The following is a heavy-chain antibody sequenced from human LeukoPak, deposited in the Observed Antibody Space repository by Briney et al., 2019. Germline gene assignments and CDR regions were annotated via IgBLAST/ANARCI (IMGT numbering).Heavy chain of an antibody. CDR3: ARGKINGLLWFGGPIDY. D-gene: IGHD3-10*01. V-gene: IGHV1-46*01. CDR2: INPSGGST. CDR1: GYTFTSYY. Sequence: GASVKVSCKASGYTFTSYYMHWVRQAPGQGLEWMGIINPSGGSTSYAQKFQGRVTMTRNTSISTAYMELSSLRSEDTAVYYCARGKINGLLWFGGPIDYWGQGTLVTVSS. J-gene: IGHJ4*02.